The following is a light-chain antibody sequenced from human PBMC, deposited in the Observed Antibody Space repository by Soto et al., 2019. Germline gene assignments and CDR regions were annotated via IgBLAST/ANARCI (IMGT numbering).Light chain of an antibody. CDR3: AQDYIFPRT. Sequence: AIQMTQSPSSLSASVGDTVTIACRASQDIRNDLGWSQQKPGKAPKLLIYAASNLQTGVPSRFSGSGSGTGFTLVIDRLQPDDFATYYCAQDYIFPRTFGQGTKVEIK. V-gene: IGKV1-6*01. J-gene: IGKJ1*01. CDR1: QDIRND. CDR2: AAS.